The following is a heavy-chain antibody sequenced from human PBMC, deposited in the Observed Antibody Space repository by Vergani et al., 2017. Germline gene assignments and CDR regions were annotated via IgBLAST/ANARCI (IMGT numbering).Heavy chain of an antibody. Sequence: EAQLVESGGDLVQPGRSLRLSCTASGFTFGYYAMDWFRQAPGQGLEWVGGIRSKAYGQATIYAAAVKGRFTISGDDSKSIAYLQMNNLQTEDTAMYYCVRDQVTMLRGSDALDIWGQGTMVTVSS. V-gene: IGHV3-49*03. CDR3: VRDQVTMLRGSDALDI. CDR1: GFTFGYYA. D-gene: IGHD3-10*01. J-gene: IGHJ3*02. CDR2: IRSKAYGQAT.